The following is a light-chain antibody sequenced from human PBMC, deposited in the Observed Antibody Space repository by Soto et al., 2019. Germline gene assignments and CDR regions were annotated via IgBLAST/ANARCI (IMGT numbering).Light chain of an antibody. CDR3: SSYTSSSTYV. V-gene: IGLV2-8*01. Sequence: QSVLTQPPSASGSPGQSVTISCTGSSNDIGGHNYVSWYQQHPGRAPKLMIYDVTKRPSGVPDRFTGSRSGNTASLTVSGLQAEDEADYYCSSYTSSSTYVFGTGTKVTVL. J-gene: IGLJ1*01. CDR1: SNDIGGHNY. CDR2: DVT.